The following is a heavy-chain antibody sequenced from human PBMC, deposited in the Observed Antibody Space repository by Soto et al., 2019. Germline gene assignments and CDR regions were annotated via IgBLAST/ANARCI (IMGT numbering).Heavy chain of an antibody. CDR2: VYISGST. J-gene: IGHJ3*02. CDR3: ARGGRDGFDI. V-gene: IGHV4-4*07. Sequence: QVQLQESGPGLVKPSETLSLTCTVSGGSISTYYWDWIRQSAGKGLERIGRVYISGSTNYHPSLKSRVAMSLHTSINQFSLKVTSVTAADTAVYYCARGGRDGFDIWGQGTMVTVSS. CDR1: GGSISTYY.